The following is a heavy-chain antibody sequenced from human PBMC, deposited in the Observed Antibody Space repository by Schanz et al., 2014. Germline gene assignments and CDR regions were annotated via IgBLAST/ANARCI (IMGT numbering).Heavy chain of an antibody. Sequence: VQLLQFGGGVVQPGRSLRLSCAASEFTFSSYAMHWVRQAPGKGLEWVSGISGSGGSTYYADSVKGRFTISRDNSKNTLYLQMNSLRAEDTAVYYCAKARRKSNCSGGRCFHYSYYGMDVWGQGTTVTVSS. CDR3: AKARRKSNCSGGRCFHYSYYGMDV. CDR1: EFTFSSYA. V-gene: IGHV3-23*01. CDR2: ISGSGGST. D-gene: IGHD2-15*01. J-gene: IGHJ6*02.